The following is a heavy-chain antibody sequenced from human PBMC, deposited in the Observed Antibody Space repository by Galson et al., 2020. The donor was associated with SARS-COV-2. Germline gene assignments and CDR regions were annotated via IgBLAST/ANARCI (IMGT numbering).Heavy chain of an antibody. V-gene: IGHV3-30*02. Sequence: GGSLRLTCAASGFTFTTYGMHWVRQAPGKGLEWVAFIRYDGTYAYYADSVKGRFTISRDNSKNTLDLQMNSLRSEDTAVYYCASMTTVTTWGDAFDIWGQGTMVTVSS. CDR2: IRYDGTYA. CDR1: GFTFTTYG. CDR3: ASMTTVTTWGDAFDI. D-gene: IGHD4-17*01. J-gene: IGHJ3*02.